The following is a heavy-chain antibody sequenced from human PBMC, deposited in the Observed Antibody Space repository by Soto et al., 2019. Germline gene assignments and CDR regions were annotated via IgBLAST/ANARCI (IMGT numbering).Heavy chain of an antibody. D-gene: IGHD3-10*01. Sequence: AVKVSCKACGFTFTSSAMQWVRQARGQRLERIGWIVVGSGNTNYAQKFQERVTITRDMSTSTAYMELSSLRSEDTAVYYCAASQFPQRRVTEYYYYYMDVWGKGTTVTVSS. CDR2: IVVGSGNT. J-gene: IGHJ6*03. CDR3: AASQFPQRRVTEYYYYYMDV. V-gene: IGHV1-58*02. CDR1: GFTFTSSA.